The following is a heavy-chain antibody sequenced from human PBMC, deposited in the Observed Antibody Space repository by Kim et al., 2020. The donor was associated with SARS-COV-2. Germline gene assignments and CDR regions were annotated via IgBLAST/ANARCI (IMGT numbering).Heavy chain of an antibody. CDR3: ARARQLAVGVDY. J-gene: IGHJ4*02. D-gene: IGHD6-6*01. V-gene: IGHV4-59*01. Sequence: SNPSLKSRVTISVDTSKNQFSLKLSSVTAADTAVYYCARARQLAVGVDYWGQGTLVTVSS.